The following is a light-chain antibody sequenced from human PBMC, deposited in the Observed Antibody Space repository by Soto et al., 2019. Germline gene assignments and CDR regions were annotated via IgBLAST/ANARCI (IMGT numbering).Light chain of an antibody. CDR3: QQYNNWPRAT. J-gene: IGKJ4*01. CDR1: QNISNY. CDR2: RTS. V-gene: IGKV3-15*01. Sequence: IVLTQSPATLSLSPGKRATLSCRASQNISNYLIWYQQKPGQAPRLLMFRTSTRATGFPARFSAGGSGTDFNLTISSLQSEDFAIYHCQQYNNWPRATFGGGTKVDIK.